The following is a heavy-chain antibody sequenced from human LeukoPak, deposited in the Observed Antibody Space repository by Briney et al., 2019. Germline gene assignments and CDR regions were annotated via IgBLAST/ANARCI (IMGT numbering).Heavy chain of an antibody. CDR3: ATSMAQDVDAFHI. CDR1: RFTFSAYS. CDR2: ISSRSTYI. J-gene: IGHJ3*02. V-gene: IGHV3-21*01. Sequence: GGSLRLSCAASRFTFSAYSMNWVRQAPGKGLEWVSSISSRSTYIYYADSVKGRFTISRDNAKNSLYLQMNNLRAEDTAMFYCATSMAQDVDAFHIWGQGTMVTVSS. D-gene: IGHD2-8*01.